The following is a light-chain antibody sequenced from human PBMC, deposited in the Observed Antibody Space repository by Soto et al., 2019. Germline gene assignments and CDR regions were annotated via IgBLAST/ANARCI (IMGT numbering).Light chain of an antibody. CDR2: AVS. V-gene: IGLV2-14*01. Sequence: QSAVTQPGSVSGSPGQSITISCTGTSSDVGYYDYVSWYQQHPGKAPKLMIYAVSSRPSGVSNRFSGSKSGNTASLTISGLQAEDEADYYCSSYTSSSTLGVFGTGTKVTVL. CDR3: SSYTSSSTLGV. J-gene: IGLJ1*01. CDR1: SSDVGYYDY.